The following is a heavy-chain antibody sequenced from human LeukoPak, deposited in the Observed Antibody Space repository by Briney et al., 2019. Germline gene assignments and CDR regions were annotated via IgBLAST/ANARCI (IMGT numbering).Heavy chain of an antibody. V-gene: IGHV1-2*02. Sequence: ASVKVSCKASGYTFTGYYMHWVRQAPGQGLEWMGWINVNNGDTRYAQKFQGRVTVTRDTSVSTAYMEVSRLRYDDTALYYCAKGDGCRGKPDYFFDYWGQGTLVTVSS. J-gene: IGHJ4*02. CDR3: AKGDGCRGKPDYFFDY. CDR2: INVNNGDT. CDR1: GYTFTGYY. D-gene: IGHD4-23*01.